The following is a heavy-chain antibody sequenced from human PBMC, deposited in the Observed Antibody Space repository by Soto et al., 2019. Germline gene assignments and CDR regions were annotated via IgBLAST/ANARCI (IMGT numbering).Heavy chain of an antibody. J-gene: IGHJ4*02. V-gene: IGHV3-48*03. CDR3: ARGGIH. CDR2: ISGSGTT. Sequence: EVLLVESGGGSRQPGGSLRLSCVASGYTFNSHEMNWVRQAPGKGLEWISSISGSGTTNYVESVKGRFTISRDNAHKSLFSEMKGLRVEDTAVYYCARGGIHWGQGTLVTVS. CDR1: GYTFNSHE.